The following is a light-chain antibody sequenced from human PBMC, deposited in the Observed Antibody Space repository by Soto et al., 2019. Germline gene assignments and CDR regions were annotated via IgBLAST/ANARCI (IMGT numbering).Light chain of an antibody. CDR3: MQSLETPWT. J-gene: IGKJ1*01. V-gene: IGKV2-28*01. Sequence: DIVMTQSPLSLTVTPGEPASISCRSSQRLLHSNGYNYLEWYLQKPGQSPQLLIYLDSNRASGVPDRFSGSGSGTDFTLRINRVEAEDVGLYYCMQSLETPWTFGQGTKVEIK. CDR1: QRLLHSNGYNY. CDR2: LDS.